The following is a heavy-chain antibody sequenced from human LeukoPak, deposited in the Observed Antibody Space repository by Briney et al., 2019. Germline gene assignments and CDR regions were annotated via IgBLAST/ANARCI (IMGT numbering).Heavy chain of an antibody. J-gene: IGHJ4*02. V-gene: IGHV3-30-3*01. CDR2: ISYDGSNK. Sequence: GSLRLSCAASGFTFSSYAMHWVRQAPGKGLEWVAVISYDGSNKYYADSVKGRFTISRDNSKNTLYLQMNSLRAEDTAVYYCARDDYGSDYWGQGTLVTVSS. CDR3: ARDDYGSDY. CDR1: GFTFSSYA. D-gene: IGHD3-10*01.